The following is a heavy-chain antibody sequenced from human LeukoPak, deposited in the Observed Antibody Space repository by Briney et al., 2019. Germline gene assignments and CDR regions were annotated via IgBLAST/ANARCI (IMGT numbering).Heavy chain of an antibody. D-gene: IGHD6-25*01. CDR3: ARPPQRAASYYYYYYYMDV. V-gene: IGHV3-74*01. J-gene: IGHJ6*03. CDR2: INSDGSST. Sequence: GGSPRLSCAASGFTFSSYWMHWVRQAPGKGLVWVSRINSDGSSTNYADSVKGRFTISRDNAKNTLYLQMNSLRAEDTAVYYCARPPQRAASYYYYYYYMDVWGKGTTVTVSS. CDR1: GFTFSSYW.